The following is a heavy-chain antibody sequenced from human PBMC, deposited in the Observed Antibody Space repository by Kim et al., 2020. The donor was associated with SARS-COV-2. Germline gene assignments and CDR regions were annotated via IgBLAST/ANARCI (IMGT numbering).Heavy chain of an antibody. CDR3: ARDRGGITMVRGPFDY. Sequence: ASVKVSCKASGYTFTSYAMHWVRQAPGQRLEWMGWINAGNGNTKYSQKFQGRVTITRDTSASTAYMELSSLRSEDTAVYYCARDRGGITMVRGPFDYWGQGTLVTVSS. CDR1: GYTFTSYA. V-gene: IGHV1-3*01. J-gene: IGHJ4*02. D-gene: IGHD3-10*01. CDR2: INAGNGNT.